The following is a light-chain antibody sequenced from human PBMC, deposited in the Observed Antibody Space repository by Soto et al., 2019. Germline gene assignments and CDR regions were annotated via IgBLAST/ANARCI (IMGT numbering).Light chain of an antibody. J-gene: IGKJ5*01. CDR3: QQRSNWPLA. V-gene: IGKV3-11*01. CDR1: QSISSY. CDR2: DAS. Sequence: EIVLTQSPGTLSLSPGERATLSCTASQSISSYLAWYQQRPGQAPRLLIYDASNRATGIPARFSGGGFGTDFTLTISSLEPEDFAVYYCQQRSNWPLAFGRGTRLEIK.